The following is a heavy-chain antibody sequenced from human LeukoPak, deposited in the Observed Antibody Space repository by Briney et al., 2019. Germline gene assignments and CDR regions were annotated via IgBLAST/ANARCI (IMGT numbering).Heavy chain of an antibody. Sequence: GGSLRLSCAASGFSFSSYSMNWVRQAPGKGLEWFSYISSSSSTIYYADSVKGRFTISRDNAKNSLYLQMNSLRAEDTAVYYCAREGYYYDGFDYWGQGTLVTVSS. D-gene: IGHD3-22*01. CDR1: GFSFSSYS. V-gene: IGHV3-48*01. CDR3: AREGYYYDGFDY. J-gene: IGHJ4*02. CDR2: ISSSSSTI.